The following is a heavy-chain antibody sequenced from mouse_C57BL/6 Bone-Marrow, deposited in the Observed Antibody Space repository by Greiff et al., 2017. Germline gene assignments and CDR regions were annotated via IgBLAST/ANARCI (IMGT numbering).Heavy chain of an antibody. J-gene: IGHJ3*01. Sequence: QVQLQQSGPGLVPPSQSLSITCTVSGFSLTSYGVHWVRQSPGKGLEWLGVIWSGGSTDYNAAFISRLSISKDNSKSQVFFKMNSLQADDTAIYYCASLQLFAYWGQGTLVTVSA. CDR2: IWSGGST. CDR1: GFSLTSYG. D-gene: IGHD4-1*02. CDR3: ASLQLFAY. V-gene: IGHV2-2*01.